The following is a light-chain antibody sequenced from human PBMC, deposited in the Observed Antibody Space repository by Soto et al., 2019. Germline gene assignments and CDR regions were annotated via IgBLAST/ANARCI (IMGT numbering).Light chain of an antibody. V-gene: IGKV3-20*01. J-gene: IGKJ3*01. CDR2: GAS. Sequence: VLTQSPGTLSLSPGERATISCRASQSISSSYLAWYQHKPGQAPRLLIYGASSRATGIPHRFSGSGSGTYFTLTIRRLEPEDCGVYYCQQYGWSPVLFSFGPGTKVDI. CDR1: QSISSSY. CDR3: QQYGWSPVLFS.